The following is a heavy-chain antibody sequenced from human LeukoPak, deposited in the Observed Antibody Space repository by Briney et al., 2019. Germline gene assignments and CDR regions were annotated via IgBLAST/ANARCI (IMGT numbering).Heavy chain of an antibody. CDR2: IYYSGST. J-gene: IGHJ5*02. Sequence: SETLSLTCTVSGGSISSYYWSWIRQPPGKGLEWIGYIYYSGSTNYNPSLKSRVTISVDTSKNQFSLKLSSVTAADTAVYSCARVVTMVRGGKNWFDPWGQGTLVTVSS. CDR3: ARVVTMVRGGKNWFDP. CDR1: GGSISSYY. D-gene: IGHD3-10*01. V-gene: IGHV4-59*01.